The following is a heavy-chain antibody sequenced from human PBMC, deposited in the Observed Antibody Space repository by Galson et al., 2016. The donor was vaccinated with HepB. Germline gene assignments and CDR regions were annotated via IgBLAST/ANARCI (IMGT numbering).Heavy chain of an antibody. J-gene: IGHJ4*02. CDR3: ASSPIVGVDAPDY. CDR1: GFIVSDNN. CDR2: LYSDGYT. Sequence: SLRLSCAASGFIVSDNNLSWLRQAPGKGLEWISVLYSDGYTHYADSVKGRFTIPRDNSRNTVDLQLNSLRAEDTAVYYCASSPIVGVDAPDYWGRGTLVPVSS. V-gene: IGHV3-53*01. D-gene: IGHD1-26*01.